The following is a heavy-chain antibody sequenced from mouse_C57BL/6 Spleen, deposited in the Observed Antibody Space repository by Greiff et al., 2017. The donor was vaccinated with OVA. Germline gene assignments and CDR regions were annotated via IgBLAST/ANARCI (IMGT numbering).Heavy chain of an antibody. D-gene: IGHD1-1*01. J-gene: IGHJ3*01. CDR2: IDPSDSYT. V-gene: IGHV1-69*01. CDR1: GYTFTSYW. Sequence: QVQLQQPGAELVMPGASVKLSCKASGYTFTSYWMHWVKQRPGQGLEWIGEIDPSDSYTNYNQKLKGKSTLTVDKSYSKAYMQLSSLTSEDSAVYYCAREGDYYGTPFAYWGQGTLVTVSA. CDR3: AREGDYYGTPFAY.